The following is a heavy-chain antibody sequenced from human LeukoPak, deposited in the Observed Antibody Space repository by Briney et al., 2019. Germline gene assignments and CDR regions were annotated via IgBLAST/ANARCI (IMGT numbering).Heavy chain of an antibody. D-gene: IGHD6-19*01. V-gene: IGHV4-61*02. Sequence: PSETLSLTCTVSGGSISSGSYYWSWLRQPAGKGLEWIGRIYTSGSTNYNPSLKSRVTISIDTSKNQFSLKLSSVTAADTAVYYCARIHSSGWYGAIDYWGQGTLVTVSS. CDR3: ARIHSSGWYGAIDY. CDR1: GGSISSGSYY. CDR2: IYTSGST. J-gene: IGHJ4*02.